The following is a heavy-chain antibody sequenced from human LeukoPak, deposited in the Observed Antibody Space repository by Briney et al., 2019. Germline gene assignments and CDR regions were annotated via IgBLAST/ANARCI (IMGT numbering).Heavy chain of an antibody. D-gene: IGHD2-8*02. Sequence: TGGSLRLSCAASGFTFSSYAMSWVRQAPGKGLEWVAFIRYDGSNKYYADSVKGRFTISRDNSKNTLYLQMNSLRAEDTAVYYCARLVRQPESWGQGTLVTVAS. CDR2: IRYDGSNK. CDR3: ARLVRQPES. J-gene: IGHJ4*02. V-gene: IGHV3-30*02. CDR1: GFTFSSYA.